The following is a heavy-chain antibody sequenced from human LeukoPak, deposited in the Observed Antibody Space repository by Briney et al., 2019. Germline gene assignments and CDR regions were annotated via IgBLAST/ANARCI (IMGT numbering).Heavy chain of an antibody. J-gene: IGHJ4*02. CDR1: GFTFRSYA. V-gene: IGHV3-23*01. D-gene: IGHD6-13*01. CDR3: AKDPEVSSWYGLYFDY. CDR2: ISGSGGST. Sequence: GGSLRLSCAAPGFTFRSYAMSWVRQAPGKGLEWVSAISGSGGSTYYADSVKGRFTISRDNSKNTLYLQMNSLRAEDTAVYYCAKDPEVSSWYGLYFDYWGQGTLVTVSS.